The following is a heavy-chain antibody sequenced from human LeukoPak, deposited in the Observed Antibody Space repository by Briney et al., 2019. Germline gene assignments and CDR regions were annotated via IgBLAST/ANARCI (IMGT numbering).Heavy chain of an antibody. CDR2: ISSGSSYI. V-gene: IGHV3-21*01. CDR3: ARDPNMVITYLFDP. CDR1: GFTFSSYS. D-gene: IGHD4/OR15-4a*01. Sequence: GGSLRLSCAASGFTFSSYSMNWVRQAPGKGLEWVSVISSGSSYIYYADSVKGRFTISRDNTKNSLYLQMNSLRTEDTAVYYCARDPNMVITYLFDPWGQGTLVTVSS. J-gene: IGHJ5*02.